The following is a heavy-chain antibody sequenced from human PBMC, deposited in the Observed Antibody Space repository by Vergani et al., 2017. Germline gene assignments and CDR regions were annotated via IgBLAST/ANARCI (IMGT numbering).Heavy chain of an antibody. Sequence: EVQLVESGGGLVQPGRSLRLSCAASGFTFDDYAMHWVRQAPGKGLEWVSGMSWNSGSIGYADSVKGRFTISRDNAKNSLYLQMNSLRAEDTALYYCAKDIGGYYGSGSTEPSGYGMDVWGQGTTVTVSS. CDR2: MSWNSGSI. CDR3: AKDIGGYYGSGSTEPSGYGMDV. D-gene: IGHD3-10*01. J-gene: IGHJ6*02. V-gene: IGHV3-9*01. CDR1: GFTFDDYA.